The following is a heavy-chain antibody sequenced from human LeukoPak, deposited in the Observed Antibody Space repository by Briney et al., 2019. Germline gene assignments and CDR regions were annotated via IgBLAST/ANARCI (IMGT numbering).Heavy chain of an antibody. Sequence: SETLSLTCTVSGGSISSSSYYWGWIRQPPGQGLEWIGSIYYSGSTYYNPSLKSRVTISVDTSKNQFSLNLSSVTAADTAVYYCARLYYDSSGYYQICYFDYWGQGTLVTVSS. J-gene: IGHJ4*02. CDR2: IYYSGST. V-gene: IGHV4-39*01. CDR1: GGSISSSSYY. CDR3: ARLYYDSSGYYQICYFDY. D-gene: IGHD3-22*01.